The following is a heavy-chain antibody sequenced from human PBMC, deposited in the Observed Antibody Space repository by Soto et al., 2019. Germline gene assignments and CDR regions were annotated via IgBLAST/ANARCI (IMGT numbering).Heavy chain of an antibody. Sequence: LSLTCTASGGSISSYYWSWIRQPPGKGLERIGYIYYSGSTNYNSSLKSRVTISVDTSKNQLSLKLSSVTAADTAVYYCARATYYYYSIGYYGYYFDYCGQGXLVTVSS. CDR2: IYYSGST. V-gene: IGHV4-59*01. D-gene: IGHD3-22*01. J-gene: IGHJ4*02. CDR1: GGSISSYY. CDR3: ARATYYYYSIGYYGYYFDY.